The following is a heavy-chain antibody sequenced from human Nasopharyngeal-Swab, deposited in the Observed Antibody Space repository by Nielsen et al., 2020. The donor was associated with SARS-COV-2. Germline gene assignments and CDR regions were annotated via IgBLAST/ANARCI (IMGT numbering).Heavy chain of an antibody. CDR3: ARDNDEYGMDV. CDR2: IYSGGST. Sequence: ESLKISCAASGFTVSSNYTSWVRQAPGKGLEWVSIIYSGGSTHYADSVKGRFTISRDNSKNTVHLQMKSLRAEDTAIYYCARDNDEYGMDVWGQGTTVTVSS. J-gene: IGHJ6*02. D-gene: IGHD1-1*01. CDR1: GFTVSSNY. V-gene: IGHV3-53*01.